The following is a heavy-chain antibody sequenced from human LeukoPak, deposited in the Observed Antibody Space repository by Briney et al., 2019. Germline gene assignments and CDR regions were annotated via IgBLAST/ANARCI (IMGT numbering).Heavy chain of an antibody. D-gene: IGHD3-22*01. Sequence: GGSLRLSCAASGFTFNRYGMSWVRRAPGKGLEWVSGISASGANRYYADSVKGRFTISRDNAKNSLYLQMNSLRAEDTAVYYCASLSGWDAFDIWGQGTMVTVSS. CDR2: ISASGANR. J-gene: IGHJ3*02. V-gene: IGHV3-21*01. CDR1: GFTFNRYG. CDR3: ASLSGWDAFDI.